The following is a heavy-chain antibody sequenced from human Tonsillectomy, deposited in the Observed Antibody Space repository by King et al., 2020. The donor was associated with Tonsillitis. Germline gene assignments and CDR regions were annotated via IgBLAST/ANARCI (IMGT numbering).Heavy chain of an antibody. V-gene: IGHV4-39*01. CDR3: AKFYYGSGTYYAPCY. CDR1: GGSISSSNYY. D-gene: IGHD3-10*01. J-gene: IGHJ4*02. Sequence: QLQESGPGLVKPSETLSLTCTVSGGSISSSNYYWGWIRQPPGKGLEWIGSIFYSWYTNYNPSLKSRVNVSVDTSKNQLSLKLNPVTSTDTAVYFFAKFYYGSGTYYAPCYWGQGTLVTVSS. CDR2: IFYSWYT.